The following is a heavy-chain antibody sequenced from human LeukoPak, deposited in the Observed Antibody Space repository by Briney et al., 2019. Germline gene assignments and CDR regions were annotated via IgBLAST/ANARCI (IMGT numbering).Heavy chain of an antibody. CDR2: IYCSGST. CDR3: ARLPRITVTTGAAY. J-gene: IGHJ4*02. CDR1: GGSISSSSYY. Sequence: TSETLSLTCAVSGGSISSSSYYWGWIRQPPGKGLEWIGSIYCSGSTYYNPSLKSRVTISVDTSKNQFSLKLSSVTAADTAVYYCARLPRITVTTGAAYWGQGTLVTVSS. D-gene: IGHD4-11*01. V-gene: IGHV4-39*01.